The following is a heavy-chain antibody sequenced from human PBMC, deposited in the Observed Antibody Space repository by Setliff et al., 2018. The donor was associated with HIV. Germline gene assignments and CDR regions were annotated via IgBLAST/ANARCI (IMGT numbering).Heavy chain of an antibody. Sequence: GASVKVSCKASGYGFTDYYIHWVRQAPGQGLEWMGWINPKSDGTNYAQKFQGWITMTRDTSISTAYMELSRLRSDDTAVYYCARDYYDSSGYIFFPGLPDYWGQGTLVTVSS. CDR3: ARDYYDSSGYIFFPGLPDY. CDR1: GYGFTDYY. CDR2: INPKSDGT. J-gene: IGHJ4*02. D-gene: IGHD3-22*01. V-gene: IGHV1-2*04.